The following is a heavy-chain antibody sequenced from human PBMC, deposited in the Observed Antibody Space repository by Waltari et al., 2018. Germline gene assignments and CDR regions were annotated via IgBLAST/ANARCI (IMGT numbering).Heavy chain of an antibody. CDR1: GFTFSSYW. Sequence: EVQLVESGGGLVQPGGSLRLSCAASGFTFSSYWMSWVRQAPGKGLEWVANIKQDGSEKYYVGSVKGRFTISRDNAKNSLYLQMNSLRAEDTAVYYCVRAPAEVYCSGGSCYYFDYWGQGTLVTVSS. CDR2: IKQDGSEK. V-gene: IGHV3-7*01. CDR3: VRAPAEVYCSGGSCYYFDY. J-gene: IGHJ4*02. D-gene: IGHD2-15*01.